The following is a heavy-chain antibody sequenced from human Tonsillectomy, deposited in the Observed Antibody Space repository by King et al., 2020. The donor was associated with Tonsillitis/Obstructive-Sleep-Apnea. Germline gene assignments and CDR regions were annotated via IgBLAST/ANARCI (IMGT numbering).Heavy chain of an antibody. V-gene: IGHV4-59*01. D-gene: IGHD3-3*01. Sequence: MPLQESGPGLVKPSETLSLTCTVSGGSISSYYWSWIRQPPGKGLEWIGYIYYSGSTNYNPSLKSRVTISVDTSKNQFSLKLSSVTAADTAVYYCARDGSGFWSGYSNYYMDVWGKGTTVTVSS. CDR1: GGSISSYY. CDR3: ARDGSGFWSGYSNYYMDV. J-gene: IGHJ6*03. CDR2: IYYSGST.